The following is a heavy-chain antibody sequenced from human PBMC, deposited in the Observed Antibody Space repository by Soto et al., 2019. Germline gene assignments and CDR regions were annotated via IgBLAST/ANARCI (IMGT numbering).Heavy chain of an antibody. V-gene: IGHV1-69*13. CDR1: GGTFSSYA. CDR3: ARDDPRAGTTVGNAFDI. J-gene: IGHJ3*02. Sequence: SVKVSCKASGGTFSSYAIRWVRQAPGQGLEWMGGIIPIFGTANYAQKFQGRVTITADESTSTAYMELSSLRSEDTAVYYCARDDPRAGTTVGNAFDIWGQGTMVTVS. D-gene: IGHD1-1*01. CDR2: IIPIFGTA.